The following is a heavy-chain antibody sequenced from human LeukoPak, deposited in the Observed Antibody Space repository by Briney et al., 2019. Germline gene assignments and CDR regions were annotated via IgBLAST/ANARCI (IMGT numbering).Heavy chain of an antibody. Sequence: GGSLRLSCAASGFTFSSYAVNWVRQAPGKGLEWVSSITGTGDRTYYADSVKGRFTISRDNPKKTLHLQMGSLRVEDTAVYYCAKGPTSSWNDNSDGFEGNSWYFDLWARGTRVTVSS. CDR3: AKGPTSSWNDNSDGFEGNSWYFDL. D-gene: IGHD1-1*01. V-gene: IGHV3-23*01. J-gene: IGHJ2*01. CDR2: ITGTGDRT. CDR1: GFTFSSYA.